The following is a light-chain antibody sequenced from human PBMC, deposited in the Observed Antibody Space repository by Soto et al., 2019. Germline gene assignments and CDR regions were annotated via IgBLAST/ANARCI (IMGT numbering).Light chain of an antibody. V-gene: IGLV2-23*01. CDR1: SSDVGSYNL. Sequence: SALTQPASVSGSPGQSITISCTGTSSDVGSYNLVSWHQQHPGKAPKLMIYEGSKRPSGVSNRFSGSKSGNTASLTISGLQAEDEADYYCCSYAGSSTYVFGTGTKVTVL. J-gene: IGLJ1*01. CDR2: EGS. CDR3: CSYAGSSTYV.